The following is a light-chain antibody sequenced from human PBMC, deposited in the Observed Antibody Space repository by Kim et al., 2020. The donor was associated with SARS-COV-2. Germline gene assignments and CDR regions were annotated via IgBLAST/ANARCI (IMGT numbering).Light chain of an antibody. CDR2: DNN. CDR1: SSNLGNNY. J-gene: IGLJ2*01. CDR3: GTWDSSLSAVV. V-gene: IGLV1-51*01. Sequence: GQNVTISGSGSSSNLGNNYVSWYQQLPGTAPKLLIYDNNKRPSGIPDRFSGSKSGTSATLGITGLQTGDEADYYCGTWDSSLSAVVFGGGTQLTVL.